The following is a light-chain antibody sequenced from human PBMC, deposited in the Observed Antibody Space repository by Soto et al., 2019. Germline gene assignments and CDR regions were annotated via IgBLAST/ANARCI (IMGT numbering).Light chain of an antibody. CDR3: CSYAHTSRV. Sequence: QSALTQPRSVSGSPGQSVTFSCTGTSGDFGAYNYVSWYQFHPGKAPKMIIYDVNKRPSGVPDRFSGSKSGNTASLTISWLQAEDGAEYYCCSYAHTSRVFGGGTKLTVL. CDR1: SGDFGAYNY. CDR2: DVN. V-gene: IGLV2-11*01. J-gene: IGLJ3*02.